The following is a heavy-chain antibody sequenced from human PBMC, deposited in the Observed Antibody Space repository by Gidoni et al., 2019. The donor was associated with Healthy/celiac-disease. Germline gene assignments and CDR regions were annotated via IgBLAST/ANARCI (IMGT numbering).Heavy chain of an antibody. D-gene: IGHD3-3*01. J-gene: IGHJ4*02. CDR3: ARARHITIFGVVITPGEFDY. V-gene: IGHV1-8*01. Sequence: AQKFQGRVTMTRNTSISTAYMELSSLRSEDTAVYYCARARHITIFGVVITPGEFDYWGQGTLVTVSS.